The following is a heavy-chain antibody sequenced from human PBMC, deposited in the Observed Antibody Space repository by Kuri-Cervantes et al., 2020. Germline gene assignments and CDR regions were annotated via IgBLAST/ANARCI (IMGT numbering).Heavy chain of an antibody. CDR3: ARDQDYDILTGYYL. D-gene: IGHD3-9*01. Sequence: GESLKISCAASGFTFSSYWMHWVRQAPGKGLVWVSRINSDGSSTSYADSVKGRFTISRDNAKNTLYLQMNSLRAEDTAVYYCARDQDYDILTGYYLWGQGTLVTSPQ. CDR1: GFTFSSYW. V-gene: IGHV3-74*01. J-gene: IGHJ4*02. CDR2: INSDGSST.